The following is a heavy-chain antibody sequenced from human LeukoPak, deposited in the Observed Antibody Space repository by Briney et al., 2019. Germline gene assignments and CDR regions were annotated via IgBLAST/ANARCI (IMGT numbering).Heavy chain of an antibody. J-gene: IGHJ4*02. V-gene: IGHV3-23*01. CDR3: AHPSTPDYGGLDY. Sequence: RRSLRLSCAASGFAFRLYVITWVRQAPGKGLEWVSAIAGSGGSIYYADSVRGQFTISRDNAKNTLYLQMSSLRAEDTAIYYCAHPSTPDYGGLDYWGQGTLVTVSS. CDR2: IAGSGGSI. CDR1: GFAFRLYV. D-gene: IGHD4-17*01.